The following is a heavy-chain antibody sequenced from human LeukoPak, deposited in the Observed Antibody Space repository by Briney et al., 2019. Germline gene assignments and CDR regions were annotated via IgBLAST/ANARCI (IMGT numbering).Heavy chain of an antibody. Sequence: GGSLRLSCAASGRTFSIAWLTWVRQAPGKGLEWVGRIKSKTDGGTTDYAAPVKGRFTISRDDSKNTLYLQMNGLKTEDTAVYYCTTALNYFHSSGYPVWGQGTLVTVSS. CDR1: GRTFSIAW. D-gene: IGHD3-22*01. J-gene: IGHJ4*02. V-gene: IGHV3-15*01. CDR3: TTALNYFHSSGYPV. CDR2: IKSKTDGGTT.